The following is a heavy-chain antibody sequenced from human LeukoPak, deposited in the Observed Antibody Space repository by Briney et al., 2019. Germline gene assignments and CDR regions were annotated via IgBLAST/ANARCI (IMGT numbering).Heavy chain of an antibody. J-gene: IGHJ4*02. D-gene: IGHD6-13*01. CDR2: ISGSGGST. Sequence: GGSLRLSCAASGFTFSSYGMHWVRQAPGKGLEWVSAISGSGGSTYYADSVKGRFTISRDNSKNTLYLQMNSLRAEDTAVYYCAKEPELVQSDGLFDYWGQGTLVTVSS. CDR1: GFTFSSYG. CDR3: AKEPELVQSDGLFDY. V-gene: IGHV3-23*01.